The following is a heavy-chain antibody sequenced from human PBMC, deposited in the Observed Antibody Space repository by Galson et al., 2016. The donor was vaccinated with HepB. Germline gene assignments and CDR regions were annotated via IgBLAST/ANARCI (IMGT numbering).Heavy chain of an antibody. D-gene: IGHD3-10*01. CDR3: ATDPTAWYYSDSGSYLDH. J-gene: IGHJ4*02. CDR1: GFTFSNYA. V-gene: IGHV3-30-3*01. Sequence: SLRLSCAASGFTFSNYAMHWVRQAPGKGLEWVAITSYDGNNKYYADSVKGRFTISRDNSKNTLYLQMNSLRAEDTAVYYCATDPTAWYYSDSGSYLDHWGQGTLVTVSS. CDR2: TSYDGNNK.